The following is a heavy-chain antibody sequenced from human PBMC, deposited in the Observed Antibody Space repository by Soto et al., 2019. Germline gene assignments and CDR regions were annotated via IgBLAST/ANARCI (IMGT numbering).Heavy chain of an antibody. J-gene: IGHJ4*02. D-gene: IGHD5-18*01. V-gene: IGHV3-30*18. CDR3: AKGIQLWFPPASDY. CDR2: ISYDGSNK. Sequence: QVQLVESGGGVVRPGRSLRLSCAASGFTFSSYGMHWVRQAPGKGLEWVAVISYDGSNKYYADSVKGRFTISRDNSKNTLYLQMNSLRAEDTAVYYCAKGIQLWFPPASDYWGQGTLVTVSS. CDR1: GFTFSSYG.